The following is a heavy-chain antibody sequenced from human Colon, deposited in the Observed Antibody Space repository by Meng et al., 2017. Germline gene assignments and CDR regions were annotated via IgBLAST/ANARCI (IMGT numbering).Heavy chain of an antibody. V-gene: IGHV3-33*01. CDR2: IWYDGSKE. J-gene: IGHJ4*01. D-gene: IGHD3/OR15-3a*01. CDR1: GFTFTSHG. CDR3: ARCYGDWFSGDH. Sequence: QLVGSGGGVVQPGRSLRLSCATSGFTFTSHGLHWVRQAPGKGLEWVAVIWYDGSKEYYADSVKGRFTISRDDSKNTIYLQMNSLRAEDTAVYYCARCYGDWFSGDHWGRGTLVTVSS.